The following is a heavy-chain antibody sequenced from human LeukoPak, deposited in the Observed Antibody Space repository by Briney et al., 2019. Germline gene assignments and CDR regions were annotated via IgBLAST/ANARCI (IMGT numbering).Heavy chain of an antibody. D-gene: IGHD3-10*01. J-gene: IGHJ2*01. CDR1: GYTFTGYY. Sequence: ASVKVSCKASGYTFTGYYMHWVRQAPGQGLEWMGWINPNSSGTKYAQQFQGRVTMTRDTSISTAYMELSRLTSDDTAVYYCARNMVRGSPVGIYWYFDLWGRGTLVTVSS. CDR3: ARNMVRGSPVGIYWYFDL. CDR2: INPNSSGT. V-gene: IGHV1-2*02.